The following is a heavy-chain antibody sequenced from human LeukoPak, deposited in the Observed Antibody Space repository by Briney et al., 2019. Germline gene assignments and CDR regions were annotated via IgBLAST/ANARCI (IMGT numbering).Heavy chain of an antibody. CDR1: AFTFSSYA. D-gene: IGHD3-10*01. Sequence: PGGSLRLSCAASAFTFSSYAMHWVRQAPGKRLEYVSAISSNGGSTDYANSVKGRFTISRDNSKITLYLQMGSLRAEDMAVYYCSSSQGVDLHYYYYMDVWGKGTTVTVSS. CDR2: ISSNGGST. CDR3: SSSQGVDLHYYYYMDV. V-gene: IGHV3-64*01. J-gene: IGHJ6*03.